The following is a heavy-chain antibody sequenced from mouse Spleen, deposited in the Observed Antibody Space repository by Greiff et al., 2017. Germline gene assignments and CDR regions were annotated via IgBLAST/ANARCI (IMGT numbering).Heavy chain of an antibody. CDR2: INPNNGGA. CDR3: ARYGHPFYALDY. D-gene: IGHD1-1*02. J-gene: IGHJ4*01. Sequence: EVKLVESGPELVKPGASVKISCKTSGYTFTEYTMHWVKQSHGKSLEWIGGINPNNGGASYNQKFKDKATLTVDKSSSTAYMELRSLTSEDSAVYYCARYGHPFYALDYWGQGTSVTVSS. V-gene: IGHV1-22*01. CDR1: GYTFTEYT.